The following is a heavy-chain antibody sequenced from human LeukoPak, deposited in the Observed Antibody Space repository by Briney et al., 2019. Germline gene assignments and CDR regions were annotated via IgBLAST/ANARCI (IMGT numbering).Heavy chain of an antibody. V-gene: IGHV4-59*01. CDR2: IYHRGST. CDR1: GGSISTYY. D-gene: IGHD6-6*01. Sequence: SETLSLTCTVSGGSISTYYWNWIRQPPGKGLEWIGYIYHRGSTNYNPSLQSRVTISVDTSKNQFSLNLNSVTAADTAVYYCARGGAARLHFQNWGQGTLVTVSS. J-gene: IGHJ1*01. CDR3: ARGGAARLHFQN.